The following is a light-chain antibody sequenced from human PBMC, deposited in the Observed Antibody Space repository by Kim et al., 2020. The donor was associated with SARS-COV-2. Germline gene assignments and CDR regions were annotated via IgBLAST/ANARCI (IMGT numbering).Light chain of an antibody. Sequence: SITISCTGTSNDVGGYNFVSWYQKHPGKAPKLMIYDVRERPSGVSNRFSGSKSGDTASLTISGLQTEDEADYYCSSYTSVNTFYVFGTGTKVTVL. CDR1: SNDVGGYNF. J-gene: IGLJ1*01. V-gene: IGLV2-14*04. CDR2: DVR. CDR3: SSYTSVNTFYV.